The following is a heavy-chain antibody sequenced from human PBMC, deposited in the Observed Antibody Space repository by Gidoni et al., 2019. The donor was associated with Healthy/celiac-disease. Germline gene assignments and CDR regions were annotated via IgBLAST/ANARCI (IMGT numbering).Heavy chain of an antibody. J-gene: IGHJ4*02. CDR3: ARAPFDHISSSWYHY. CDR1: GFTCSSYA. V-gene: IGHV3-64*01. D-gene: IGHD6-13*01. CDR2: ISSNGGST. Sequence: EVQLVESVGGLVQPGGPLRLSCAASGFTCSSYAMHWVRQAPGKGLEYVTAISSNGGSTYYANSVKGRFTISRDNSKNTLYLQMGSLRAEDMAVYYCARAPFDHISSSWYHYWGQGTLVTVSS.